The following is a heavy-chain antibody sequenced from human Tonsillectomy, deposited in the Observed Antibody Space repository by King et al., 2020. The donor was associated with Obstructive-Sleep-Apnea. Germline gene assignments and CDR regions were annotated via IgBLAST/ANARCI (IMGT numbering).Heavy chain of an antibody. CDR3: ARVGETIYYYYGMDV. Sequence: VQLQESGPGLVEPSETLSLTCTVSGASVNSFYWSWIRQPAGEGLEWIGRIYTSGSTDYNPSLKSRVTMSVDTSKNQFSLKLPSVTAADTAVYYCARVGETIYYYYGMDVWGQGTTVTVSS. V-gene: IGHV4-4*07. D-gene: IGHD1-7*01. CDR2: IYTSGST. J-gene: IGHJ6*02. CDR1: GASVNSFY.